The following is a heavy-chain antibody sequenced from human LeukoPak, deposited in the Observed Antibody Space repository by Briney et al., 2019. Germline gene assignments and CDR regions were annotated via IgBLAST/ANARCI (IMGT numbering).Heavy chain of an antibody. J-gene: IGHJ4*02. CDR2: ISFHGSEK. D-gene: IGHD1/OR15-1a*01. CDR1: GFTFTTYG. Sequence: GGSLRLSCAASGFTFTTYGMHWVRQAPGKGLEWVALISFHGSEKYYAESVKGRFTISRDNSKNTLYLQMNSVRVEDTAVYYCAKNMGGFDYWGQGTLVTVSS. CDR3: AKNMGGFDY. V-gene: IGHV3-30*18.